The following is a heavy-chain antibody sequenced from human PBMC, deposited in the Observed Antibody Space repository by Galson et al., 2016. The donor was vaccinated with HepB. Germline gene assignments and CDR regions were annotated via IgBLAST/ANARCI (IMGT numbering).Heavy chain of an antibody. V-gene: IGHV3-48*02. J-gene: IGHJ5*02. Sequence: SLRLSCAASGFTFSSYSMNWVRQAPGKGLEWVSYFSSGRDTTYYADSVKGRFTISRDNPKNSLYLQMNSLRDEDTAVYYCARDSSSWSTPLWFDPWGQGTLVTVSS. D-gene: IGHD6-13*01. CDR3: ARDSSSWSTPLWFDP. CDR2: FSSGRDTT. CDR1: GFTFSSYS.